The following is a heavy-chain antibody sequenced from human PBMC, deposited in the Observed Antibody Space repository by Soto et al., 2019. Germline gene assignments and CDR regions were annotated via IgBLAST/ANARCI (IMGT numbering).Heavy chain of an antibody. D-gene: IGHD6-19*01. J-gene: IGHJ3*02. CDR1: GGTFSSYA. CDR2: IIPIFGTA. CDR3: ARDLEVAVFPVSGYAFDI. Sequence: QVQLVQSGAEVKKPGSSVKVSCKASGGTFSSYAISWVRQAPGQGLEWMGGIIPIFGTANYAQKFQGRVTITADESTSTAYMELSSLRSEDTAVYYCARDLEVAVFPVSGYAFDIWGQGTMVTVSS. V-gene: IGHV1-69*01.